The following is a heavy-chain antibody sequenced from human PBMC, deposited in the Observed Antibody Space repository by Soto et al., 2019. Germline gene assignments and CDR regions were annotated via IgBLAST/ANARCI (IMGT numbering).Heavy chain of an antibody. D-gene: IGHD5-18*01. V-gene: IGHV3-21*01. CDR3: SRDQPGSSYGYGVGY. CDR2: ISSSSSYI. J-gene: IGHJ4*02. Sequence: EVQLVESGGGLVKPGGSLRLSCAASGFTFSSYSMNWVRQAPGKGLEWVSSISSSSSYIYYADSVKGRFTISRDNAKNSLYPQIDIRRGEGTSVYYFSRDQPGSSYGYGVGYWGQGTLVTVSS. CDR1: GFTFSSYS.